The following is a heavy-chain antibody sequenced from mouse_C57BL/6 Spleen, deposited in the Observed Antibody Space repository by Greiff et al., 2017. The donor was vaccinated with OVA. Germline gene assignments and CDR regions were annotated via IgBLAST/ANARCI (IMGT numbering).Heavy chain of an antibody. CDR1: GYTFTSYW. V-gene: IGHV1-52*01. CDR2: IDPSDSET. CDR3: ARRGAQAPYFDY. D-gene: IGHD3-2*02. Sequence: QVQLQQPGAELVRPGSSVKLSCKASGYTFTSYWMHWVKQRPIQGLEWIGNIDPSDSETHYNQKFKDKATLTVDKSSSTAYMQLSSLTSEDSAVYYCARRGAQAPYFDYWGQGTTLTVSS. J-gene: IGHJ2*01.